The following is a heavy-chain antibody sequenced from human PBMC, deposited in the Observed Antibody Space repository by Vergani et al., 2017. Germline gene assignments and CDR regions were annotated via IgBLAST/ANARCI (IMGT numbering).Heavy chain of an antibody. V-gene: IGHV1-24*01. J-gene: IGHJ6*03. CDR2: FDPEDGET. CDR3: ASGPYSGSYYFYYYYMDV. Sequence: QVQLVQSGAEVKKPGASVKVSCKVSGYTLTELSMHWVRQAPGKGLEWMGGFDPEDGETIYAQKFQGRVTITADESTSTAYMELSSLRSEDTAVYYCASGPYSGSYYFYYYYMDVWGKGTTVTVSS. CDR1: GYTLTELS. D-gene: IGHD1-26*01.